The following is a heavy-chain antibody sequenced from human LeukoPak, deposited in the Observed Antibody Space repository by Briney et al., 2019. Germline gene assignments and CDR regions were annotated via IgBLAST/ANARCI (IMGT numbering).Heavy chain of an antibody. CDR1: GFTFSSYG. CDR2: IWYDGSNK. J-gene: IGHJ4*02. CDR3: ARDGPVAGVELDQ. D-gene: IGHD6-19*01. V-gene: IGHV3-33*01. Sequence: PGRSLRLSCAASGFTFSSYGMHWVRQAPGKGLEWVAVIWYDGSNKYYADSVKGRFTISRDNAKNSVYLQMNSLRAEDTALYYCARDGPVAGVELDQWGQGTLVIVSS.